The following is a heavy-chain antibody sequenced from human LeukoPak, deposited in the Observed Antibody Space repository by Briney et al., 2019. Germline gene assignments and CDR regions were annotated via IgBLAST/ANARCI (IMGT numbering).Heavy chain of an antibody. CDR3: ARHVKWLAHDAFDI. J-gene: IGHJ3*02. D-gene: IGHD6-19*01. CDR1: GYSFTSYW. CDR2: IYPGDSDT. Sequence: SGESLKISWKGSGYSFTSYWIGWVRQMPGKGLELMGIIYPGDSDTRYSPSFQGQVTISADKSISTAYLQWSSLKASDTAMYYCARHVKWLAHDAFDIWGQGTMVTVSS. V-gene: IGHV5-51*01.